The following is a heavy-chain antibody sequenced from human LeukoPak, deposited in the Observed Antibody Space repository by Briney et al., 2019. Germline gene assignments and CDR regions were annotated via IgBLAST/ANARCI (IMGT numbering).Heavy chain of an antibody. V-gene: IGHV1-69*13. CDR3: AGEYLGSFDY. Sequence: SVKVSCKASGGTFSNYAISWVRQAPGQGLEWMGGIIPIFDTANYAQKFQGRVTITADESTTTAYMELSSLRSEDTAVYYCAGEYLGSFDYWGQGTLVTVSS. CDR2: IIPIFDTA. J-gene: IGHJ4*02. CDR1: GGTFSNYA. D-gene: IGHD1-26*01.